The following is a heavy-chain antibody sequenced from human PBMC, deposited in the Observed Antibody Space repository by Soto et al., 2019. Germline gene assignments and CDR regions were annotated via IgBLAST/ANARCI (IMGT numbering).Heavy chain of an antibody. CDR1: GGAIRSSHW. CDR2: IFHTGST. CDR3: ARLYYYDADDYSYRTAFDI. Sequence: QVQLQESGPRLVKPSGTLSLICAVSGGAIRSSHWWGWVRQPPGKGLEWIGEIFHTGSTKYTSSLKSRVTISVDTSKNHVSLNLTSVTAADTAMYYCARLYYYDADDYSYRTAFDIWGQGTMVTVSS. V-gene: IGHV4-4*02. J-gene: IGHJ3*02. D-gene: IGHD3-22*01.